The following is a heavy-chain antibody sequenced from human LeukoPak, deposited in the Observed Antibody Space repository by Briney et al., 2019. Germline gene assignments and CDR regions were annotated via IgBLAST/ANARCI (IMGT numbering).Heavy chain of an antibody. V-gene: IGHV3-33*08. CDR1: GFTFSSYG. D-gene: IGHD3-22*01. J-gene: IGHJ4*02. Sequence: GGSLRLSCAASGFTFSSYGMHWVRQAPGKGLEWVAVIWSDGSNKYYAGSVKGRFTISKDHSKNTLYLILDSLRAEDTAVYYCARGDDSGYYDYFDYWGQGALVTVSS. CDR3: ARGDDSGYYDYFDY. CDR2: IWSDGSNK.